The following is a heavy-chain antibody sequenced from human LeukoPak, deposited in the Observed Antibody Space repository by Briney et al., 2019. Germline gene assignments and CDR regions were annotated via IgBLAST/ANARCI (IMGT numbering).Heavy chain of an antibody. Sequence: HAGGSLRLSCAASGFTFSSYWMSWVRQAPGKGLEWVSAISGSGGSTYYADSVKGRFTISRDNSKNTLYLQMNSLRAEDTAVYYCAKDRLQYYYDSSGYYYPNILDYWGQGTLVTVSS. D-gene: IGHD3-22*01. CDR3: AKDRLQYYYDSSGYYYPNILDY. CDR1: GFTFSSYW. V-gene: IGHV3-23*01. CDR2: ISGSGGST. J-gene: IGHJ4*02.